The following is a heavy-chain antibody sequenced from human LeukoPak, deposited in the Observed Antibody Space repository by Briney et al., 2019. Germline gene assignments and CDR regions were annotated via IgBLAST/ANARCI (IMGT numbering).Heavy chain of an antibody. Sequence: GGSLRLSCAASGFTFSSYAMSWVRQAPGKGLEWVSAITNSGGTTYYADSVKGRFTISRDNSKNTLYLQMNGLRAEDTAVYYCAKDPPHVSWLFDYWGQGTLVTVSS. V-gene: IGHV3-23*01. CDR3: AKDPPHVSWLFDY. D-gene: IGHD3-16*01. CDR1: GFTFSSYA. J-gene: IGHJ4*02. CDR2: ITNSGGTT.